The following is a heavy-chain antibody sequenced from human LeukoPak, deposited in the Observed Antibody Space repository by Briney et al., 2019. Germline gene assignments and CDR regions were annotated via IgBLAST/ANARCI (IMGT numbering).Heavy chain of an antibody. Sequence: SETLSLTCTVSGGSISSYYWSWIRQPLGKGLEWIGYIYYSGSTNYNPSLKSRVTISVDTSKNQFSLKLSSVTAADTAVYYCARGGIQLWSNNWVDPWGQGTLVTVSS. CDR2: IYYSGST. J-gene: IGHJ5*02. CDR1: GGSISSYY. CDR3: ARGGIQLWSNNWVDP. D-gene: IGHD5-18*01. V-gene: IGHV4-59*01.